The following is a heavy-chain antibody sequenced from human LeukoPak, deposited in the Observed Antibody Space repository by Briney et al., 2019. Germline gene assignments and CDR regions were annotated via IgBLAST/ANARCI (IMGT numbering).Heavy chain of an antibody. Sequence: SVKVSCKASGGTFSSYAISWVRQAPGQGLEWMGGIIPIFGTANYAQKFQGRVTITADESTSTAYMELSSLRSEDTAVYYCASGSTVTTYPYYYYYYMDVWSKGTTVTISS. CDR3: ASGSTVTTYPYYYYYYMDV. CDR2: IIPIFGTA. J-gene: IGHJ6*03. D-gene: IGHD4-17*01. V-gene: IGHV1-69*13. CDR1: GGTFSSYA.